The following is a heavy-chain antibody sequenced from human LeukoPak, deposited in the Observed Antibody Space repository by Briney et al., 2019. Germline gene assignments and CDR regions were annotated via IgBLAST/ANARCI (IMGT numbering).Heavy chain of an antibody. Sequence: AESLKISCKGSGYSSTSYWIGWVRQMPAKGLQWMGIIYPGDSDTSYSPSFKGQVTISADKSISTAYLQWSSLKASDTAMYYCARHGVRGSYFYGMDVWGQGTTVTVSS. J-gene: IGHJ6*02. CDR3: ARHGVRGSYFYGMDV. CDR2: IYPGDSDT. CDR1: GYSSTSYW. D-gene: IGHD3-3*01. V-gene: IGHV5-51*01.